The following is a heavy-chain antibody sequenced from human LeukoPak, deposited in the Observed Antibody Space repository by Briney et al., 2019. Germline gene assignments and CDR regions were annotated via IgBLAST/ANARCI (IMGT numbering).Heavy chain of an antibody. CDR1: GFTFSSYA. J-gene: IGHJ4*02. CDR2: ISGSGGST. CDR3: AKDPIVVVPAAHRDDY. Sequence: GGSLRLSCAASGFTFSSYAMSWVRQAPGKGLEWVSAISGSGGSTYYADSVKGRFTISRDNSKNTLYLQMNSLRAEDTAVYYCAKDPIVVVPAAHRDDYWGQGTLDTVSS. V-gene: IGHV3-23*01. D-gene: IGHD2-2*01.